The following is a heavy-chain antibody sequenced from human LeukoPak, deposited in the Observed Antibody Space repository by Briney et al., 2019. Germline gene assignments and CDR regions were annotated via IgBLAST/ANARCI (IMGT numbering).Heavy chain of an antibody. CDR3: ARHFAYSSSSYFDY. J-gene: IGHJ4*02. CDR2: VYYTGST. D-gene: IGHD6-6*01. V-gene: IGHV4-59*08. Sequence: PSETLSLTCTVSRDSISNYYWNWIRQPPGKGLEWLGYVYYTGSTNYNPSLKSRVTMFEDKSKNQFSLRLYSVTVADTAVYYCARHFAYSSSSYFDYWGQGSLVTVSS. CDR1: RDSISNYY.